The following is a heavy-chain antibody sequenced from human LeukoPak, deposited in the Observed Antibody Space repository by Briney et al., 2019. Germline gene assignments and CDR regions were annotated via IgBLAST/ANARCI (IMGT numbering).Heavy chain of an antibody. J-gene: IGHJ4*02. V-gene: IGHV3-48*03. D-gene: IGHD3-16*01. CDR3: ARDCNYGGGFDY. CDR1: GFTFSSYE. CDR2: ISSNGSTI. Sequence: PGGSLRLSCAASGFTFSSYEMKWVRQAPGRGLAWVSYISSNGSTIYYAASVKGRFTISSDNAKISLYLQMNTLRAEDTAVYYCARDCNYGGGFDYWGQGTLVTVSS.